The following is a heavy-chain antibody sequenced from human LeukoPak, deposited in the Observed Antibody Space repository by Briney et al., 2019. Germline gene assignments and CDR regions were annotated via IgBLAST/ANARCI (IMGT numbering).Heavy chain of an antibody. CDR1: GFTFSSYE. CDR3: ARDSSKHRRRGYSGYDLGY. V-gene: IGHV3-48*03. CDR2: ISSSGSTI. J-gene: IGHJ4*02. Sequence: PGGSLRLSCAASGFTFSSYEMNWVRQAPGKGLEWVSYISSSGSTIYYADSVKGRFTISRDNAKNSLYLQMNSLRAEDTAVYYCARDSSKHRRRGYSGYDLGYWGQGTLVTVSS. D-gene: IGHD5-12*01.